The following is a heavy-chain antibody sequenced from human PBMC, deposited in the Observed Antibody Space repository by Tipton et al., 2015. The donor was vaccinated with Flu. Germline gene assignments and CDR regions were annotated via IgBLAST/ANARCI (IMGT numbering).Heavy chain of an antibody. CDR2: IYTSGST. J-gene: IGHJ6*02. Sequence: TLSLTCTVSGGSISSGSYYWSWIRQPAGKGLEWIGRIYTSGSTNYNPSLKSRVTISVDTSKNQFSLKLSSVTAAGTAVYYCARGGYSYGYGKNYYYYGMDVWGQGTTVTVSS. D-gene: IGHD5-18*01. CDR1: GGSISSGSYY. CDR3: ARGGYSYGYGKNYYYYGMDV. V-gene: IGHV4-61*02.